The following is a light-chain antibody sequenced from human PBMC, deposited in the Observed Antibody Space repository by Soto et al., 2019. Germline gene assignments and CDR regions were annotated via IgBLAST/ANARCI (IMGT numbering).Light chain of an antibody. J-gene: IGKJ1*01. CDR2: SAS. Sequence: EIVMTQSPATLSVSPGERVTLSCRASQSISSNLAWYQQKPGQAPRLLIYSASTRATGIPARFSGSGSGTDFTLTISSLQSEDFAVYYCQQYNNWPGWAFGQGTKVEIK. V-gene: IGKV3-15*01. CDR3: QQYNNWPGWA. CDR1: QSISSN.